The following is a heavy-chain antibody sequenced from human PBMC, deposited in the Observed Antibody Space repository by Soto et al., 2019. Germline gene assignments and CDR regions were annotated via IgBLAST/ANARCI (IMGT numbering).Heavy chain of an antibody. V-gene: IGHV1-18*04. CDR3: VIHDKTISLDH. Sequence: QIQMVQSGAEVKEPGASVKVSCKTSGYTFIDYGIDWVRQAPGQDLQLMGWIGFYHTQTRYTPQFQGRVTISSDTSTRTVYMELRSLRSDDTATYYCVIHDKTISLDHWGPGTRITVSS. CDR2: IGFYHTQT. J-gene: IGHJ4*02. D-gene: IGHD3-22*01. CDR1: GYTFIDYG.